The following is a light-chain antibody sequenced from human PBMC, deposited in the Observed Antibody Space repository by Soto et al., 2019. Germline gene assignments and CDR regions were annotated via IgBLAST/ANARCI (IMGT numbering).Light chain of an antibody. V-gene: IGKV3-15*01. CDR1: QSVSSN. J-gene: IGKJ3*01. CDR2: GAS. CDR3: QQYNNWPPLAT. Sequence: EIVMTQSPATLSVSPGERATLSCRARQSVSSNLAWYQQKPGQAPRLLIYGASTRATGIPARFSGSGSGTEFTLTISSLQSEDFAVYYCQQYNNWPPLATFGPGTKVDIK.